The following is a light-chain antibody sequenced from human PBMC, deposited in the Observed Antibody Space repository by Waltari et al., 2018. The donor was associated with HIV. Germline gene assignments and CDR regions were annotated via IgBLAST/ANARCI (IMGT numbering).Light chain of an antibody. CDR3: QQYKSYPIT. CDR2: AAS. J-gene: IGKJ5*01. Sequence: DIQMNQSPSSLSASVGDRVTITCRESQGINNYLVWFQQKPGKAPKSLIYAASRLQSGVPSKFSGSGSGTDFTLTISSLQPEDFATYYCQQYKSYPITFGQGTLLEIK. CDR1: QGINNY. V-gene: IGKV1-16*02.